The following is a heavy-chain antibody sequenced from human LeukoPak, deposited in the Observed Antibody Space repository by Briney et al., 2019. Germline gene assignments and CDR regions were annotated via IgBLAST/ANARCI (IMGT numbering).Heavy chain of an antibody. CDR2: ISGSGGST. CDR1: GFTFSSYE. Sequence: QPGGSLRLSCVASGFTFSSYEMNWVRRAPGKGLEWVSGISGSGGSTYYADSVKGRFTISRDNSKNTLYVQMNSLRAEDTAVYYCAKGNTMIVMVREAFDYWGQATLVTVSS. CDR3: AKGNTMIVMVREAFDY. J-gene: IGHJ4*02. D-gene: IGHD3-22*01. V-gene: IGHV3-23*01.